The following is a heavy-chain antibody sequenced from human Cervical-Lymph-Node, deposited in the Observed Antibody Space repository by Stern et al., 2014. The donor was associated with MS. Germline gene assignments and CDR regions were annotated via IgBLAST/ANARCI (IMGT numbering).Heavy chain of an antibody. J-gene: IGHJ4*02. CDR3: ARGYCSSTSCFDFFDY. CDR1: GDSFTGYY. CDR2: INPKSGDI. D-gene: IGHD2-2*01. Sequence: QVQLLESGAEVKKPGASVKVSCKASGDSFTGYYIYWVRQAPGQGLEWMGWINPKSGDIIYDKKFPGRGAMTMDTPTATAYMELSSLRSDDTAVYYCARGYCSSTSCFDFFDYWGQGSLVTVSS. V-gene: IGHV1-2*02.